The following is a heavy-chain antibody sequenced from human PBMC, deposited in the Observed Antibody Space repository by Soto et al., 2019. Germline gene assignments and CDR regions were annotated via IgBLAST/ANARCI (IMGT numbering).Heavy chain of an antibody. V-gene: IGHV3-11*01. CDR2: ISSSGSTI. Sequence: QVQLVESGGGLVKPGGSLSLSCAASGFTFSDYYMTWIRQAPGKGLEWVSNISSSGSTIFYTDSVKGRFTISWDTAKNSLYLQMNSLRAEDTAVYFCARDARYCRSACCYDDYYYYYMDVWGKGTTVTVSS. D-gene: IGHD2-2*01. J-gene: IGHJ6*03. CDR1: GFTFSDYY. CDR3: ARDARYCRSACCYDDYYYYYMDV.